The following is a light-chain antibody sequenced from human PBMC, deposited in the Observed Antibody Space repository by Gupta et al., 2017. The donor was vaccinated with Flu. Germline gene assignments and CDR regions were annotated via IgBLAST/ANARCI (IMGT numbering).Light chain of an antibody. Sequence: EIVLTQPPRTLSLSPGERATLSCRASQSVSSSYLAWYQKKPGQAPRLLIYGASSRATGIPDRFSGSGSGTDFTLTICRLEPEDFAVYYCQQYGSSHFTFGPGTKVDIK. CDR3: QQYGSSHFT. V-gene: IGKV3-20*01. CDR2: GAS. CDR1: QSVSSSY. J-gene: IGKJ3*01.